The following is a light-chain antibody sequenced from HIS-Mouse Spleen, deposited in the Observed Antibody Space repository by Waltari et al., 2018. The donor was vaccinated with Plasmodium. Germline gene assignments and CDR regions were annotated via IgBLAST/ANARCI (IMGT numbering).Light chain of an antibody. CDR1: PSISSR. J-gene: IGKJ1*01. V-gene: IGKV1-5*03. CDR3: QQYNSYSWT. Sequence: DIQMTQSPSTLPASVGDRVTITCRASPSISSRLAWYQKKPGKAPKLLIYKASSLESGVPSRFSGSGSGTEFTLTISSLQPDDFATYYCQQYNSYSWTFGQGTKVEIK. CDR2: KAS.